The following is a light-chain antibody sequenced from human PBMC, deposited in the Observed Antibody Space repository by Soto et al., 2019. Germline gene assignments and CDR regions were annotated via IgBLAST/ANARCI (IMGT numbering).Light chain of an antibody. CDR3: QQYKSYSWT. V-gene: IGKV1-5*03. Sequence: DIQMTQSPSTLSASVGDRVTITCRASQSISSWLAWYQQKPGKAPKLLIYTASSLESGVPSRFSGSGSGTDFTLTISSLQPDDFATYYCQQYKSYSWTFGQGTKVEIK. CDR1: QSISSW. CDR2: TAS. J-gene: IGKJ1*01.